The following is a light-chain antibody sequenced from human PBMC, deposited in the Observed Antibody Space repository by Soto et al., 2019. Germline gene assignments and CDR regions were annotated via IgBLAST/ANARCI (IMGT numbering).Light chain of an antibody. CDR1: SGHSSYA. V-gene: IGLV4-69*01. CDR3: QTWGTGIWV. CDR2: LNSDGSH. Sequence: QTVVTQSPSASASLGASVKLTCTLSSGHSSYAIAWHQQQPEKGPRFLMKLNSDGSHNKGDGIPDRFSGSSSGAERYLTISSLQSDDEADYYCQTWGTGIWVFGGGTKVTVL. J-gene: IGLJ3*02.